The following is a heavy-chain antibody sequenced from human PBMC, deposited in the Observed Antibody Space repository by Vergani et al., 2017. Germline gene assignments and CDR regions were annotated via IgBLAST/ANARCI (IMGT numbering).Heavy chain of an antibody. CDR2: ISYDGSNK. D-gene: IGHD3-3*01. V-gene: IGHV3-30*18. Sequence: QVQLVESGGGVVQPGRSLRLSCAASGFTFSSYGMHWVRQAPGKGLEWVAVISYDGSNKYYADSVKGRFTISRDNSKNTLYLQMNSLRAEDTAVYYCAKTSPHLEWLQTLDYWGQGTLVTVYS. CDR3: AKTSPHLEWLQTLDY. J-gene: IGHJ4*02. CDR1: GFTFSSYG.